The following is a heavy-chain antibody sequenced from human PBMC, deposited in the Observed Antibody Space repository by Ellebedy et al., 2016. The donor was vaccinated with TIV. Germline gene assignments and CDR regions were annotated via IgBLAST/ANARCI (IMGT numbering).Heavy chain of an antibody. V-gene: IGHV4-59*01. D-gene: IGHD4-23*01. CDR3: ARPRTVGSTQDGFDI. J-gene: IGHJ3*02. CDR1: GGSITSFY. CDR2: IYYTGST. Sequence: MPSETLSLTCTVSGGSITSFYWSWIRQTPGKGLEYIGNIYYTGSTNYNPSLKSRVTISVDTSKNQFSLSLSSVTAADTAVYYCARPRTVGSTQDGFDIWGQGTTVTVSS.